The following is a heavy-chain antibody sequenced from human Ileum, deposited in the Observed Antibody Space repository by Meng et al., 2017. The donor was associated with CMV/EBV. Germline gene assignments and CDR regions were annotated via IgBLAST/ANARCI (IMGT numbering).Heavy chain of an antibody. J-gene: IGHJ4*02. D-gene: IGHD2-2*01. CDR2: ISTYNGNT. CDR3: GRVGYCSSTSCYNTGNYFDY. CDR1: GYTFTTYG. Sequence: ASVKVSCKASGYTFTTYGITWVRQAPGQGLDWMAWISTYNGNTHFAQKFQGRVTVTTDTSTTTAYLELRSLRSDDTAVYYCGRVGYCSSTSCYNTGNYFDYWGQGSLVTVSS. V-gene: IGHV1-18*01.